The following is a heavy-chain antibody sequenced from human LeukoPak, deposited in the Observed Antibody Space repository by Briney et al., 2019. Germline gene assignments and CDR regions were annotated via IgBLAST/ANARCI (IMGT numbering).Heavy chain of an antibody. V-gene: IGHV3-21*01. CDR1: GFKFSTYS. CDR2: ITSPVGHI. CDR3: ATDGQSSGWYGFDY. D-gene: IGHD6-19*01. J-gene: IGHJ4*02. Sequence: PGGSLRLSCAASGFKFSTYSMNWGRQAPGKGLEWVASITSPVGHIYYADSLKGRITISRDNAESSLYLQMNSLRAEDTAVYYCATDGQSSGWYGFDYWGQGTLVTVSS.